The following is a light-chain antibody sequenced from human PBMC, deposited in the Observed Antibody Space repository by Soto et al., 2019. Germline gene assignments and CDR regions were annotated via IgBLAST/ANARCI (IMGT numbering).Light chain of an antibody. V-gene: IGLV2-14*01. J-gene: IGLJ2*01. CDR1: SSDGGGYKY. CDR2: EVS. Sequence: QSALTQPASVSGSPGQSITISCTGTSSDGGGYKYVSWYQQNPGKAPKLMIYEVSNRHSGVSNRFSGSKSGNTASLTISGLQAEDEAAYYCSSYRSSSTPYVVFGGGTKLTVL. CDR3: SSYRSSSTPYVV.